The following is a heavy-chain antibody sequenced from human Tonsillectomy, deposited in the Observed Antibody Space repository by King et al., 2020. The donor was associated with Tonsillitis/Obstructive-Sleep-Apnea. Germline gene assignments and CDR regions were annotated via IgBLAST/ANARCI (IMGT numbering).Heavy chain of an antibody. V-gene: IGHV3-74*02. CDR1: GFTFSSYW. CDR3: ARGGRPGSNYSDMDV. D-gene: IGHD3-16*01. J-gene: IGHJ6*02. Sequence: VQLVQSGGGLVQPGGSLRLSCAASGFTFSSYWMHWVRQAPGKGLVWVSRINSDGSSTSYADSVKGRFTISRDNAKNTLYLQMNSLRAEDTAVYYCARGGRPGSNYSDMDVWGQGTTVTVSS. CDR2: INSDGSST.